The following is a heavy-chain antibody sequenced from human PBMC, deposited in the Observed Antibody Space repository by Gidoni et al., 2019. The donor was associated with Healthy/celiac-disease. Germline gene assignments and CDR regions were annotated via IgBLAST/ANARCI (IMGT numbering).Heavy chain of an antibody. CDR3: ARGAHYYGSGSYYNRPFDY. J-gene: IGHJ4*02. CDR1: GGSISSSSYY. Sequence: QLQLQESGPGLVKPSETLSLTCTVSGGSISSSSYYWGWIRQPPGKGLEWIGSIYYSGSTYYNPSLKSRVTISVDTSKNQFSLKLSSVTAADTAVYYCARGAHYYGSGSYYNRPFDYWGQGTLVTVSS. CDR2: IYYSGST. D-gene: IGHD3-10*01. V-gene: IGHV4-39*07.